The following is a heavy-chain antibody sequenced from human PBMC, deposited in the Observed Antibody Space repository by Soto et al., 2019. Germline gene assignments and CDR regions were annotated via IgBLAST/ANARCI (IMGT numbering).Heavy chain of an antibody. Sequence: QVQLQESGPGLVEASETLSLTCTVSGGSLGSYYWSWIRQPPGKGLEWIGYVFYTGRANYNASLKSRVRISLATSNNQFSLKLSSVTAADTAVYYCARDGDGRMSTNPYYYNGTDVWGPGTTVTVSS. J-gene: IGHJ6*02. CDR3: ARDGDGRMSTNPYYYNGTDV. CDR2: VFYTGRA. V-gene: IGHV4-59*01. D-gene: IGHD2-21*02. CDR1: GGSLGSYY.